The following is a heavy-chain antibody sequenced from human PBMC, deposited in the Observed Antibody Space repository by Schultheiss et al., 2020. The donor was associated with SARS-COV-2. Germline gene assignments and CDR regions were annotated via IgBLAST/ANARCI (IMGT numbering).Heavy chain of an antibody. CDR3: ARGAKPGIAVAGTLFDY. Sequence: SETLSLTCAVSGGSISSSNWWSWVRQPPGKGLEWIGEIYHSGSTNYNPSLKSRVTISVDTSKNQFSLKLSSVTAADTAVYYCARGAKPGIAVAGTLFDYWGQGTLVTVSS. J-gene: IGHJ4*02. V-gene: IGHV4-4*02. D-gene: IGHD6-19*01. CDR2: IYHSGST. CDR1: GGSISSSNW.